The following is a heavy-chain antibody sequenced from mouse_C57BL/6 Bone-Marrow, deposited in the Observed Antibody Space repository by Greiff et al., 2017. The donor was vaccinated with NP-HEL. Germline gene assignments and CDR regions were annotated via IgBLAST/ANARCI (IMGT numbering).Heavy chain of an antibody. V-gene: IGHV1-5*01. J-gene: IGHJ3*01. D-gene: IGHD2-3*01. CDR3: TRSFDGYPAWFAY. CDR2: IYPGNSDT. Sequence: DVQLQESGTVLARPGASVKMSCKTSGYTFTSYWMHWVKQRPGQGLEWIGAIYPGNSDTSYNQKFKGKAKLTAVTSASTAYMELSSLTNEDSAVYYCTRSFDGYPAWFAYWGQGTLVTVSA. CDR1: GYTFTSYW.